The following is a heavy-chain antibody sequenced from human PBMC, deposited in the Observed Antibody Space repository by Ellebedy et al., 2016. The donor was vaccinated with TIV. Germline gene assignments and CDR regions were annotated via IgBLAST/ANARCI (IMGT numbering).Heavy chain of an antibody. J-gene: IGHJ4*02. V-gene: IGHV3-23*01. CDR2: ISGSGGST. Sequence: GGSLRLXCAASGFTFSSYAMSWVRQAPGKGLEWVSAISGSGGSTYYADSVKGRFTISRDNSKNTVYLQMNSLRAEDTAVYYCARRGGLLGPFDYWGQGTLVTVSS. CDR3: ARRGGLLGPFDY. CDR1: GFTFSSYA. D-gene: IGHD3-10*01.